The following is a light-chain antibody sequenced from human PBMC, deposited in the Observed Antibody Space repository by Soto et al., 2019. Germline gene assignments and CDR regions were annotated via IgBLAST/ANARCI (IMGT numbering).Light chain of an antibody. Sequence: QSVLTQPPSVSGAPGQRVTISCTGSNSNIGAGYDVNWYQQLPGTAPKLLMYRNSNRPSGVPDRFPGSKSGTSASLSIAGLQAEDEADYYCQSYDSSLSGSQVVFGGGTKLTVL. V-gene: IGLV1-40*01. CDR2: RNS. CDR3: QSYDSSLSGSQVV. CDR1: NSNIGAGYD. J-gene: IGLJ2*01.